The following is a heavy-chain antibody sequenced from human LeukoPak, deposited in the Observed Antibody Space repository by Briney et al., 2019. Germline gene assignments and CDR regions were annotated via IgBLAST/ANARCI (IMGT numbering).Heavy chain of an antibody. CDR1: GFTFSTYA. CDR3: AKDLMKYSSSSGGDYFDY. CDR2: ITGSGGST. D-gene: IGHD6-6*01. J-gene: IGHJ4*02. V-gene: IGHV3-23*01. Sequence: GGSLRLSCAASGFTFSTYAMSWVRQAPGKGLEWVSGITGSGGSTYYADSVKGWFTISRDNSKNTLYLQMNSLRAEDTAVYYCAKDLMKYSSSSGGDYFDYWGQGTLVTVSS.